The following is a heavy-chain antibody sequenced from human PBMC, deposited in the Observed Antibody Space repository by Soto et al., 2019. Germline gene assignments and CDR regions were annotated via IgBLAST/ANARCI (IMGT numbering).Heavy chain of an antibody. CDR3: ARGATVTQYDY. J-gene: IGHJ4*02. CDR2: IYPGDSNT. D-gene: IGHD4-17*01. Sequence: GESLKISCKGSGYTFTSYWIVWVRQMPGKGLEWMGIIYPGDSNTRYSPSFQGQVTISADKSIRTVYLQWSSLKVTSLTAADTAVYYCARGATVTQYDYWGQGTPVTVSS. CDR1: GYTFTSYW. V-gene: IGHV5-51*01.